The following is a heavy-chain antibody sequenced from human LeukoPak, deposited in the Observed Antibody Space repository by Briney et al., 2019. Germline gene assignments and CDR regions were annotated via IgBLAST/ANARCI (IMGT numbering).Heavy chain of an antibody. CDR2: IIPIFGTA. D-gene: IGHD2-2*01. V-gene: IGHV1-69*01. CDR1: GGTFSSYA. Sequence: GSSVKVSCKASGGTFSSYAISWVRQAPGQGLEWMGGIIPIFGTANYAQKFQGRVTITADESSSTAYMELSSLRSEDTGVYYCARDLLVPREGWFDPWGQGTLVTVSS. CDR3: ARDLLVPREGWFDP. J-gene: IGHJ5*02.